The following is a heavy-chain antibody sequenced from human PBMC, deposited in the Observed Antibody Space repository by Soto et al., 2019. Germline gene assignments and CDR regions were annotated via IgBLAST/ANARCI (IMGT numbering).Heavy chain of an antibody. V-gene: IGHV3-23*01. D-gene: IGHD1-26*01. J-gene: IGHJ6*02. CDR2: ISGSGGTT. CDR3: AKDGSPSVGATTVYYFYYGMAV. CDR1: GITFSDYA. Sequence: GGSLRLSCAASGITFSDYAMSWIRQAPGQGLEWVSAISGSGGTTYYADSVKGRFTISRDNSKNTLYLQMNSLRAEDTAVYYCAKDGSPSVGATTVYYFYYGMAVWGQGTTVTVSS.